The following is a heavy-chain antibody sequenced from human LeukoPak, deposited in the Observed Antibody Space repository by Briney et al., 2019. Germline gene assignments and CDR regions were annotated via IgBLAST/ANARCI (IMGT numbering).Heavy chain of an antibody. V-gene: IGHV1-8*01. CDR2: MNPNSGNT. J-gene: IGHJ5*02. Sequence: ASVKVSCKASGYTFTSYDINWVRQATGQGLEWMGWMNPNSGNTGYAQKFQGRVTITADESTSTAYMELSSLRSEDTAVYYCASQGPAAMPHNWFDPWGQGTLVTVSS. CDR1: GYTFTSYD. CDR3: ASQGPAAMPHNWFDP. D-gene: IGHD2-2*01.